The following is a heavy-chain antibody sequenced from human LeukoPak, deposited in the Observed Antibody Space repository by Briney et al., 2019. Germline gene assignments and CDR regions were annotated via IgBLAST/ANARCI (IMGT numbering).Heavy chain of an antibody. J-gene: IGHJ6*02. V-gene: IGHV1-69*04. D-gene: IGHD1/OR15-1a*01. CDR3: ARVMGTASFTSYYYYGMDV. CDR1: GYTFSSYA. CDR2: IIPILGIA. Sequence: ASVKVSCKASGYTFSSYAISWVRQAPGQGLEWMGRIIPILGIANYAQKFQGRVTITADKSTSTAYMELSSLRSEDTAVYYCARVMGTASFTSYYYYGMDVWGQGTTVTVSS.